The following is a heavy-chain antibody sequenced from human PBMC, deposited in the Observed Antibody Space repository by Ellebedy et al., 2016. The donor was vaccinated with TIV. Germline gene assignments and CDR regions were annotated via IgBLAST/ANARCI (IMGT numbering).Heavy chain of an antibody. J-gene: IGHJ4*02. CDR3: RPGHYSDA. CDR2: LTADGRST. V-gene: IGHV3-23*01. Sequence: GESLKISCAASGFSLSNSFMSWIRQAAGKGLEWVSTLTADGRSTYFADSVKGRFTISRDNAKNTVYLQMNSLRSEDTAVYYCRPGHYSDAWGQGTLVTVSS. CDR1: GFSLSNSF.